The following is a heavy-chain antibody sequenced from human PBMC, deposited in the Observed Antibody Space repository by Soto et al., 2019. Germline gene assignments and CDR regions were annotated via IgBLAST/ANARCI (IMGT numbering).Heavy chain of an antibody. CDR2: INPSGGST. Sequence: GASVKVSCKASGYTFTSYYMHWVRQAPGQGLEWMGIINPSGGSTSYAQKFQGRVTMTRDTSTSTVYMELSSLRSEDTAVYYCARGGKDTYYDFWSGYPYYGMDVWGQGTTVTVSS. CDR3: ARGGKDTYYDFWSGYPYYGMDV. CDR1: GYTFTSYY. D-gene: IGHD3-3*01. J-gene: IGHJ6*02. V-gene: IGHV1-46*01.